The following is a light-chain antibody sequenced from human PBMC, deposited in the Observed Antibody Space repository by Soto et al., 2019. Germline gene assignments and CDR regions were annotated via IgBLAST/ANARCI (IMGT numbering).Light chain of an antibody. J-gene: IGKJ4*01. CDR3: QQSYSTRPLT. V-gene: IGKV1-39*01. Sequence: DIQMTQSPSSLSASVGDRVTITCRASQSISSYLNWYQQKPGKAPKLLIYAASSLQSGVPSRFSGSGSGTDFTLTISSLQPEEFATYYCQQSYSTRPLTFGGGTKVEIK. CDR2: AAS. CDR1: QSISSY.